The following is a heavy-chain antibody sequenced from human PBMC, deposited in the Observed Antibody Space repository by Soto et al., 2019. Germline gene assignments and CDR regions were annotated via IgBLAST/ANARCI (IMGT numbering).Heavy chain of an antibody. J-gene: IGHJ5*02. V-gene: IGHV3-23*01. D-gene: IGHD6-13*01. CDR1: GFTFSSYA. Sequence: EVQLLESGGGLVQPGGSLRLSCAASGFTFSSYAMSWVRQAPGKGLEWVSAISGSGGSTYYADSVKGRFTISRDNSKNTLYRQMNSLRAEDTAVYYCTRELMRFAGTRGNWFDPWGQGTLVTVSS. CDR3: TRELMRFAGTRGNWFDP. CDR2: ISGSGGST.